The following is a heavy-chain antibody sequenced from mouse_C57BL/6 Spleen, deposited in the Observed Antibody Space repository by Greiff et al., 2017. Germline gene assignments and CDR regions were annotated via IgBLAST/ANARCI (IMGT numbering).Heavy chain of an antibody. CDR1: GYTFTSHW. Sequence: QVHVKQPGAELVKPGASVKLSCKASGYTFTSHWMQWVKQRPGQGLEWIGEIDPSDSYTNYNQKFKGKATLTVDTSSSTAYMQLSSLTSEDSAVYYCARGGNWDVDYWGQGTTLTVSS. CDR2: IDPSDSYT. V-gene: IGHV1-50*01. J-gene: IGHJ2*01. D-gene: IGHD4-1*01. CDR3: ARGGNWDVDY.